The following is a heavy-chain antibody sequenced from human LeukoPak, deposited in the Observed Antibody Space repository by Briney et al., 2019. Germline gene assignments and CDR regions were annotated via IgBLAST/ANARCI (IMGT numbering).Heavy chain of an antibody. J-gene: IGHJ5*02. CDR2: ISGSGGTT. V-gene: IGHV3-23*01. CDR1: GFTFSSYG. Sequence: GVTLRLSCAASGFTFSSYGMSWVRQAPGKGLEWVSGISGSGGTTYYTDSVKGRFTISRDNSKNILYLQMNSLRAEDTAIYYCARCTTASSGWCNWLDPWGQGTLVTVSS. D-gene: IGHD3-22*01. CDR3: ARCTTASSGWCNWLDP.